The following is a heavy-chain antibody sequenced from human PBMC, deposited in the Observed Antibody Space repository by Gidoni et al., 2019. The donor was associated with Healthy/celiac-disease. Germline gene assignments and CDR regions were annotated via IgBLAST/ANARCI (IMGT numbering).Heavy chain of an antibody. J-gene: IGHJ6*02. D-gene: IGHD6-13*01. CDR2: MNTNSGNT. Sequence: VQLVQSVDEVKKPGASVKVSCKASGYNFTSYDINWVRQATGQGLEWMGWMNTNSGNTGYAQKFQGRVAMTRNTSLSTAYMELSSLRSEETAVDYCARMYIAAAGTTYGMDVWGQGTTVTVSS. CDR3: ARMYIAAAGTTYGMDV. V-gene: IGHV1-8*01. CDR1: GYNFTSYD.